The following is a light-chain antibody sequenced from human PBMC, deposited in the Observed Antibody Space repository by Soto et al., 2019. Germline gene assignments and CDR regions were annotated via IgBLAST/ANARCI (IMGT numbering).Light chain of an antibody. V-gene: IGKV3-15*01. CDR2: GAS. J-gene: IGKJ2*01. Sequence: EVVMTQSPATLSVSPGERATLSCRASQSVSSNLAWYQQKPGQAPRLLIYGASTRATGIPARFSGSGSGTEFTLTISSLQSEDVVIYDYQQYNNWPPITFGQGTKLEIK. CDR3: QQYNNWPPIT. CDR1: QSVSSN.